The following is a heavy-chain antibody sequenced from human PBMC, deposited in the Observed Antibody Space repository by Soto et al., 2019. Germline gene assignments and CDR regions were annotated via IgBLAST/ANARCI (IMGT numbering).Heavy chain of an antibody. V-gene: IGHV5-51*01. J-gene: IGHJ5*02. CDR1: GYSFSNYW. CDR3: ARRGSSSWYPGLGWFDP. CDR2: IYPGDSDT. D-gene: IGHD6-13*01. Sequence: GESLKISCKGSGYSFSNYWIGWVRQMPGKGLEWMRIIYPGDSDTRYSPSFQGQVTISADKSISTAYLQWSSLKASDTAMYYCARRGSSSWYPGLGWFDPWGQGTLVTVSS.